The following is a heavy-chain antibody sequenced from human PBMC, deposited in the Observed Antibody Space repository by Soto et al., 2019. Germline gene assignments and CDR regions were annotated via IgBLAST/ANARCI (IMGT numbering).Heavy chain of an antibody. D-gene: IGHD2-21*02. Sequence: EVQLLESGGGLVQPGGSLRLSCAASGFTFSSYAMSWVRQAPGKGLEWVSAISGSGGSKYYADSVKGRFTISRDNSKNTLYLQMNSLRAEDTAVYYCAKKVAYCGGDCATFDYWGQGTLVTVSS. CDR3: AKKVAYCGGDCATFDY. CDR2: ISGSGGSK. V-gene: IGHV3-23*01. CDR1: GFTFSSYA. J-gene: IGHJ4*02.